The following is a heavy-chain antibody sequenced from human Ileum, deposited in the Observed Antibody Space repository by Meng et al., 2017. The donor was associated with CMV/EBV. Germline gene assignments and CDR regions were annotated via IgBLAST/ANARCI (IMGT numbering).Heavy chain of an antibody. D-gene: IGHD2-8*01. V-gene: IGHV1-2*02. Sequence: PLVQSGADVKKPGAAMKLSCKASGYSFTVYYIPGVRQAPGKGPEWMGWINTNTGVTKYEHKFQGRVTLTRDTSISTTYMEFNGLTSDDTAVYYCTRDGTTTNERGYTYWGQGTLVTVSS. CDR3: TRDGTTTNERGYTY. J-gene: IGHJ4*02. CDR1: GYSFTVYY. CDR2: INTNTGVT.